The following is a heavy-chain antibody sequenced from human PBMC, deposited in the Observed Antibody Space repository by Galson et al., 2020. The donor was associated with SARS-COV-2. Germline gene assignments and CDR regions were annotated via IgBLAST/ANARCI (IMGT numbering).Heavy chain of an antibody. CDR1: GFTFSTAW. V-gene: IGHV3-15*01. Sequence: GGSLRLSCAASGFTFSTAWNSWVRNAPGKGMEWVGRINSKTDGGTTDYAAPVKGRFTISRDDSKNTLYLQMNSLKTDITAVYYCTTTPGGITIFGGVFIEPDYWGKGTLVTVSS. CDR2: INSKTDGGTT. CDR3: TTTPGGITIFGGVFIEPDY. J-gene: IGHJ4*02. D-gene: IGHD3-3*01.